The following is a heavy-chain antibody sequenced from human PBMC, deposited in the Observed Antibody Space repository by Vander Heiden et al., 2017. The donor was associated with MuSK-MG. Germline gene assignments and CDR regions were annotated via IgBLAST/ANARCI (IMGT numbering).Heavy chain of an antibody. V-gene: IGHV1-3*01. CDR1: GYTFTSYA. CDR3: ARGQNKLAAAGRIDY. J-gene: IGHJ4*02. Sequence: QVQLVQSGAEVKKPGASVKVSCKASGYTFTSYAMHWVRQAPGQRLEWMGWINAGNGNTKYSQKFQGRVTITRDTSASTAYMELSSLRSEDTAVYYCARGQNKLAAAGRIDYWGQGTLVTVSS. D-gene: IGHD6-13*01. CDR2: INAGNGNT.